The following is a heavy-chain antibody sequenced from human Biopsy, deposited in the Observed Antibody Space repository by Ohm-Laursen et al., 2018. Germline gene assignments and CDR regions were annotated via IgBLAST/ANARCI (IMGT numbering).Heavy chain of an antibody. D-gene: IGHD2-21*01. V-gene: IGHV3-48*03. CDR1: GFTFSTYV. J-gene: IGHJ6*02. CDR3: TRLAYYYYYGMDV. Sequence: SLRLSCTASGFTFSTYVMTWVRQAPGKGLEWVSGITGSGRTTYYADSVKGRFTISRDNAKNSLYLQRNSLRAEDTAVYYCTRLAYYYYYGMDVWGQGTTVTVSS. CDR2: ITGSGRTT.